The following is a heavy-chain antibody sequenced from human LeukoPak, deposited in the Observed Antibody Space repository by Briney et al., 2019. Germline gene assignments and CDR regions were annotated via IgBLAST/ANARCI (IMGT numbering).Heavy chain of an antibody. CDR2: ISYDGSNK. V-gene: IGHV3-30*03. Sequence: PGGSLRLSCAASGFTFSSYGMHWVRQAPGKGLEWVAVISYDGSNKYYADSVKGRFTISRDNSKNTLYLQMNSLRAEDTAVYYCTYGDSDYWGQGTLVTVSS. J-gene: IGHJ4*02. D-gene: IGHD4-17*01. CDR1: GFTFSSYG. CDR3: TYGDSDY.